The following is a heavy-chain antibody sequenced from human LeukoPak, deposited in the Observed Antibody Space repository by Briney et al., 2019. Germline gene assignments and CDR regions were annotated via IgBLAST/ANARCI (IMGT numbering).Heavy chain of an antibody. V-gene: IGHV1-69*06. D-gene: IGHD5-18*01. CDR2: IIPIFGTA. J-gene: IGHJ4*02. Sequence: SVKVSCKASGGTFSSYAINWVRQAPGQGLEWMGGIIPIFGTANYAQKFQGRVTITADKSTSTAYMELSSLRSEDTAVYYCARDLGYSYGYGFSPDYWGQGTLVTVSS. CDR3: ARDLGYSYGYGFSPDY. CDR1: GGTFSSYA.